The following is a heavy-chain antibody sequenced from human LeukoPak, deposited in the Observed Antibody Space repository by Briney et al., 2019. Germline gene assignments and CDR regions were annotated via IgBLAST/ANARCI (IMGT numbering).Heavy chain of an antibody. D-gene: IGHD3-3*01. CDR1: GFTFSSYS. CDR3: ARAEWSAGAEYFQH. J-gene: IGHJ1*01. CDR2: ISSSSSTI. Sequence: PGGSLRLSCAASGFTFSSYSMNWVRQAPGKGLEWVSYISSSSSTIYYVSYISSSSSTIYYADSVKGRFTISRDNAKNSLYLQMNSLRAEDTAVYYCARAEWSAGAEYFQHWDQGTLVTVSS. V-gene: IGHV3-48*01.